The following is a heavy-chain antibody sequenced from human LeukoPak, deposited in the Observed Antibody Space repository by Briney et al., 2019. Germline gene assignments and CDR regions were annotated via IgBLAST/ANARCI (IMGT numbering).Heavy chain of an antibody. CDR1: GFTFGDYA. CDR2: IRSKAYGGTT. V-gene: IGHV3-49*04. Sequence: GRSLRLSCTASGFTFGDYAMSWVRQAPGKGLEWVGFIRSKAYGGTTEYAASVKGRFTISRDDSKSIAYLQMNSLKTEDTAVYYCTRDHLPPYDSSGYYSLGYWGQGTLVTVSS. D-gene: IGHD3-22*01. CDR3: TRDHLPPYDSSGYYSLGY. J-gene: IGHJ4*02.